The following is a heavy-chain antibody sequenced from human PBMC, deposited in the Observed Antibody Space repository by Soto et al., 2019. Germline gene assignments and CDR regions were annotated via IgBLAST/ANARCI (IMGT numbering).Heavy chain of an antibody. CDR3: ARDREWFGSTRPYYYYYMDV. J-gene: IGHJ6*03. Sequence: QVQLVESGGGVVQPGRSLRLSCAASGFTFSSYGMHWVRQAPGKGLEWVAVIWYDGSNKYYADSVKGRFTISRDNSKNTLYLQMNSLRAEDTAVYYCARDREWFGSTRPYYYYYMDVWGKGTTVTVSS. CDR1: GFTFSSYG. CDR2: IWYDGSNK. V-gene: IGHV3-33*01. D-gene: IGHD3-10*01.